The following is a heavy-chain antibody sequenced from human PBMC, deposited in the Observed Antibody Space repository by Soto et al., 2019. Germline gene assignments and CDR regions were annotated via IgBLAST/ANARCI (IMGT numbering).Heavy chain of an antibody. V-gene: IGHV3-11*01. D-gene: IGHD3-22*01. J-gene: IGHJ2*01. CDR1: GFTFSDYY. CDR3: ASIDYDSSGYYLHYWYFDL. CDR2: ISSSGSTI. Sequence: QVQLVESGGGLVKPGGSLRLSCAASGFTFSDYYMSWIRQAPGKGLEWVSYISSSGSTIYYADSVKGRFTISRDNAKNSLYLQMNSLRAKDTAVYYCASIDYDSSGYYLHYWYFDLWGRGTLVTVSS.